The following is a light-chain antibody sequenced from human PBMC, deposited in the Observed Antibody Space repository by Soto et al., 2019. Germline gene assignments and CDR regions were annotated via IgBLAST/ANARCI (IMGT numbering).Light chain of an antibody. CDR2: DAS. V-gene: IGKV1-5*01. CDR1: QSISSW. Sequence: DIQMTQSPSTLSASVGDRVAITCRASQSISSWLAWYQQKPGKAPKLLIYDASTLESGVPSRFSGSGSGTEFTLTISSLQPDDFACYYCQQCASYPLTFGGGTTLEI. CDR3: QQCASYPLT. J-gene: IGKJ4*01.